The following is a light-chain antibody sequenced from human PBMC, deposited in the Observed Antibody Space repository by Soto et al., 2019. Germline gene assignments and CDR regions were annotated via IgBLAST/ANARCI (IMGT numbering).Light chain of an antibody. J-gene: IGLJ3*02. Sequence: HSALTQPASVSGSPGQSITISCSGSSGDVGNYDLVSWYQQIPGKAPQLMIFEVSRRPSRVSDRFSGSKSGNTASLTISGLQAEDEGDFYCCSYAGNGAWVFGGGTKVTVL. V-gene: IGLV2-23*02. CDR2: EVS. CDR3: CSYAGNGAWV. CDR1: SGDVGNYDL.